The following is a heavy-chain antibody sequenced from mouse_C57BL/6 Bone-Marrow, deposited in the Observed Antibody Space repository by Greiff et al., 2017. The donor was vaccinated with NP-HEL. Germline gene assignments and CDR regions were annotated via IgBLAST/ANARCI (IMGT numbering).Heavy chain of an antibody. CDR3: ARGNYGNYYAMDY. CDR1: GFTFSSYA. V-gene: IGHV5-4*01. CDR2: ISDGGSYT. Sequence: EVQGVESGGGLVKPGGSLKLSCAASGFTFSSYAMSWVRQTPEKRLEWVATISDGGSYTYYPDNVKGRFTISRDNAKNNLYLQMSHLKSEDTAMYYCARGNYGNYYAMDYWGQGTSVTVSS. D-gene: IGHD1-2*01. J-gene: IGHJ4*01.